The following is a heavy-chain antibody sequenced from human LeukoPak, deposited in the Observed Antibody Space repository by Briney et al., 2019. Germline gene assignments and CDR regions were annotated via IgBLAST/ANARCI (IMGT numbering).Heavy chain of an antibody. D-gene: IGHD2-2*01. CDR1: GYTFTSYG. Sequence: APVKVSCKASGYTFTSYGISWVRQAPGQGLEWMGWISAYNGNTNYAQKLQGRVTMTTDTSTSTAYMELRSLRSDDTAVYYCARAYCSSTSCRAFDPWGQGTLVTVSS. J-gene: IGHJ5*02. V-gene: IGHV1-18*01. CDR2: ISAYNGNT. CDR3: ARAYCSSTSCRAFDP.